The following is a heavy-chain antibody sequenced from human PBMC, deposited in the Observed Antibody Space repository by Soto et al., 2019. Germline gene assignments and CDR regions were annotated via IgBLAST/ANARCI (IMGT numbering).Heavy chain of an antibody. J-gene: IGHJ6*02. V-gene: IGHV3-48*03. CDR3: ARDWVTNYLYYGMDV. Sequence: PGGSLRLSCAASGFTFSSYEMNWVRQAPGKGLEWLSHISGSGTIILYADSVKGRFTISRDNAKNSLYLQMNSLRVEDTAVYYCARDWVTNYLYYGMDVWGLGTTVTVSS. CDR1: GFTFSSYE. D-gene: IGHD2-21*02. CDR2: ISGSGTII.